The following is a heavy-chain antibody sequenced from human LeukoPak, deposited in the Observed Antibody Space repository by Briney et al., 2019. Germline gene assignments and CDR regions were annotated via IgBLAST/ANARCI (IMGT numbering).Heavy chain of an antibody. D-gene: IGHD4-17*01. CDR2: IISIFGTA. V-gene: IGHV1-69*13. CDR1: GGTFSSYA. Sequence: SVKVSCKASGGTFSSYAISWVRQAPGQGLEWMGGIISIFGTANYAQKFQGRVTITADESTSTAYMELSSLRSEDTAVYYCARGPRAVTTFFDYWGQGTLVTVSS. CDR3: ARGPRAVTTFFDY. J-gene: IGHJ4*02.